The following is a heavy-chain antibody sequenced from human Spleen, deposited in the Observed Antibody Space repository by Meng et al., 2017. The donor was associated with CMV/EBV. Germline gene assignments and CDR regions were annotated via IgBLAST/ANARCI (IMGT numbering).Heavy chain of an antibody. CDR3: ARPYQLLYYDYYCMDV. Sequence: GASLKISCASSGFNFRAYSMNWVRQAPGKGLEWVSSISSSSSYISYADSVKGRFTISRDNARNSLYLQMNSLRAEDTAVYYCARPYQLLYYDYYCMDVWGQGTTVTVSS. D-gene: IGHD2-2*01. V-gene: IGHV3-21*01. CDR1: GFNFRAYS. CDR2: ISSSSSYI. J-gene: IGHJ6*02.